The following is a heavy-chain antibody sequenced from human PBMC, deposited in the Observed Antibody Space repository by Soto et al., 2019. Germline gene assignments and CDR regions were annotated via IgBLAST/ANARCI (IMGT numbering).Heavy chain of an antibody. J-gene: IGHJ5*02. CDR2: IYYSGST. Sequence: QVQLQESGPGLVKPSQTLSLTCTVSGGSISSGGYYWSWIRQHPGKGLEWIGYIYYSGSTYYNPSLKSRVTISVDTSKNQFSLKLSSVTAADTAVYYCARDANKNSGYDQGGDNWFDPWGQGTLVTVSS. CDR3: ARDANKNSGYDQGGDNWFDP. CDR1: GGSISSGGYY. V-gene: IGHV4-31*03. D-gene: IGHD5-12*01.